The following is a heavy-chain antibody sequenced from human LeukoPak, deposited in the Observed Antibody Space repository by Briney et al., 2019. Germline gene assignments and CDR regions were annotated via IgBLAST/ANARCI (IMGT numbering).Heavy chain of an antibody. V-gene: IGHV4-28*02. D-gene: IGHD3-10*01. J-gene: IGHJ4*02. CDR1: GFSLSTSGVG. CDR3: ASAGLYGSGVDY. Sequence: SGPTLVNPTQTLTLTCTFSGFSLSTSGVGVGWIRQPPGKGLEWIGYIYYSGSINYNPSLKSRVTMSVDTSQNQFSLKLSSVTEADTAVYYCASAGLYGSGVDYWGQGTLVTVSS. CDR2: IYYSGSI.